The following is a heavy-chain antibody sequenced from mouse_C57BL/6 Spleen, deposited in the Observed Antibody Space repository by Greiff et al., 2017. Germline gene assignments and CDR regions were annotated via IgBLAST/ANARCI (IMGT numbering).Heavy chain of an antibody. CDR1: GYTFTSYW. J-gene: IGHJ2*01. CDR3: ARGYYYGSSSPFDY. D-gene: IGHD1-1*01. CDR2: IDPSDSYT. V-gene: IGHV1-69*01. Sequence: QVQLKQSGAELVMPGASVKLSCKASGYTFTSYWMHWVKQRPGQGLEWIGEIDPSDSYTNYNQKFKGKSTLTVDKSSSTAYMQLSSLTSEDSAVXYCARGYYYGSSSPFDYWGQGTTLTVSS.